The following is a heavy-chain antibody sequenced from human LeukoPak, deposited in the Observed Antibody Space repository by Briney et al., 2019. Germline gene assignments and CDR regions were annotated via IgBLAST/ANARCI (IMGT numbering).Heavy chain of an antibody. CDR2: LRHDGSDI. V-gene: IGHV3-30*02. J-gene: IGHJ3*02. Sequence: GGSLRLSCAASGFTFSLYGMHWVRQAPGQGLEWVAFLRHDGSDIYYGDSVKGRFTISRDNSKNTLYLPMNSLRAEDTAMYYCAKEGDSGAFDIWGQGTMVTVSS. D-gene: IGHD2-21*02. CDR1: GFTFSLYG. CDR3: AKEGDSGAFDI.